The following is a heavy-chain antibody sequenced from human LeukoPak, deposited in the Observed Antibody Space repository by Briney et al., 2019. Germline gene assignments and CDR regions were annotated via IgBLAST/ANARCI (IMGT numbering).Heavy chain of an antibody. J-gene: IGHJ5*02. V-gene: IGHV3-74*03. CDR3: AREINKWFDP. CDR2: ISPDGSTT. Sequence: PGRSLRLSCAASGFTFSSYAMHWVRQAPGKGLVWVSRISPDGSTTKNADSVKGRFTISRDNARSTLFLQLNSLRAEDTAVYYCAREINKWFDPWGQGTLVTVSS. CDR1: GFTFSSYA.